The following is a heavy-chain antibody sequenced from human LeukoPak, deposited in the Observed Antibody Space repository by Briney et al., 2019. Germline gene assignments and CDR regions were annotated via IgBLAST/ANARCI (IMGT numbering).Heavy chain of an antibody. CDR1: GFTFSSYW. Sequence: GGSLRLSCAASGFTFSSYWVSWVRQAPGKGLVWVANIKQDGSEKYYVVSVKGRFTISRDNAKNSLYLQMNSLRAEDTAVYYCARDDCSSISCYHNWFDPWGQGTLVTVSS. CDR3: ARDDCSSISCYHNWFDP. D-gene: IGHD2-2*01. V-gene: IGHV3-7*01. J-gene: IGHJ5*02. CDR2: IKQDGSEK.